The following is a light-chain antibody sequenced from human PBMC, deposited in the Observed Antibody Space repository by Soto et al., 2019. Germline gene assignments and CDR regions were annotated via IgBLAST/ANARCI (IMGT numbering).Light chain of an antibody. CDR3: QKYNSAPQT. CDR1: QGIIDY. CDR2: AAS. Sequence: DIQMTQSPSSLSASVGDRVTITCRASQGIIDYLAWYQHKPGKAPKLLIYAASTLQSGVPSRFSGSGSGTDFTLTISSLQTEDVATYYCQKYNSAPQTFGQGTKVEIK. J-gene: IGKJ1*01. V-gene: IGKV1-27*01.